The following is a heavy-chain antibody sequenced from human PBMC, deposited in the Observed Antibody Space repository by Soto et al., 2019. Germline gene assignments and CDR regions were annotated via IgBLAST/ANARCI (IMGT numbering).Heavy chain of an antibody. J-gene: IGHJ6*02. CDR1: GFTFSSNW. CDR2: IKQDGSEK. Sequence: PGGSLSLSGAPPGFTFSSNWMSWVRQAPGKGLGGGPNIKQDGSEKYYVDSVKGRFTISRDNAKNSLYLQMNSLRAEDTAVYYCASMGYYDFWSGYFYYYYYGMDVWGQGTTVTVSS. CDR3: ASMGYYDFWSGYFYYYYYGMDV. D-gene: IGHD3-3*01. V-gene: IGHV3-7*01.